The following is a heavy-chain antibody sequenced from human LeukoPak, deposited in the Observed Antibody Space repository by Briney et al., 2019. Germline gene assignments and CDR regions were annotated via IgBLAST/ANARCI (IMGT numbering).Heavy chain of an antibody. CDR3: SRGWNGPDY. CDR2: ISGSSISI. D-gene: IGHD2-8*01. Sequence: GGSLRLSCAASGFSLNTYGMSWVRQAPGKGLEWVSYISGSSISIYYADSMKGRFTISRDNAENSLYLQMNSLRADDTAVYYCSRGWNGPDYWGQGTLVTVSS. CDR1: GFSLNTYG. J-gene: IGHJ4*02. V-gene: IGHV3-48*04.